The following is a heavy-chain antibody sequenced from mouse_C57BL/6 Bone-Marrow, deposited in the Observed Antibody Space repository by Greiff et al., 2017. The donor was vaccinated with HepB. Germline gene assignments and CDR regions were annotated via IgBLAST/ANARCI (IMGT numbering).Heavy chain of an antibody. V-gene: IGHV3-8*01. CDR1: GYSITSDY. D-gene: IGHD2-4*01. CDR2: ISYSGST. CDR3: ARSLYDYPVSFAY. J-gene: IGHJ3*01. Sequence: EVKLMESGPGLAKPSQTLSLTCSVTGYSITSDYWNWIRKFPGNKLEYMGYISYSGSTYYNPSLKSRISITRDTSKNQYYLQLNSVTTEDTATYYCARSLYDYPVSFAYWGQGTLVTVSA.